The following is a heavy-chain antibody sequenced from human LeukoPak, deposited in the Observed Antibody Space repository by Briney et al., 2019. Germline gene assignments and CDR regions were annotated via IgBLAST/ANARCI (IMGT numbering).Heavy chain of an antibody. CDR2: IIGIGGST. CDR3: AKKGGIVVVPAAPYYFDY. Sequence: AGGSLRLSCAASGFTFSSYAMSWVRQAPGKGLECVSAIIGIGGSTYYADSVKGRFTISRDNSKNTLYLQMNSLRAEDTAVYYCAKKGGIVVVPAAPYYFDYWGQGTLVTVSS. V-gene: IGHV3-23*01. D-gene: IGHD2-2*01. J-gene: IGHJ4*02. CDR1: GFTFSSYA.